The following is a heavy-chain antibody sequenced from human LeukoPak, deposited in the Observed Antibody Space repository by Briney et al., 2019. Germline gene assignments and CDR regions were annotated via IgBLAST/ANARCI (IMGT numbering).Heavy chain of an antibody. D-gene: IGHD3-22*01. CDR2: VQNSGST. CDR1: GGSISNYY. Sequence: SETLSLTCTVSGGSISNYYWTWIRQPPGKGLEWIGYVQNSGSTNYNPSLKSRVTISLDASQSQFSLKLSSVTAADTAVYYCARDRHSSGFYYFDYWGQGTLVTVSS. V-gene: IGHV4-59*01. J-gene: IGHJ4*02. CDR3: ARDRHSSGFYYFDY.